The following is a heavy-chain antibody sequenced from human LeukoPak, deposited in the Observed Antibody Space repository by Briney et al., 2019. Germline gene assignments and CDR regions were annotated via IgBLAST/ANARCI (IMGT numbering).Heavy chain of an antibody. CDR3: AAASLPDP. V-gene: IGHV3-30-3*01. D-gene: IGHD2-15*01. Sequence: PGGSLRLSCAASGFTFSSYAMHWVRQAPGKGLEWVAVISYDGSNKYYADSVKGRFTISRDNSKNTLYLQMNSLRAEDTAVYYGAAASLPDPWGQGTLVTVSS. J-gene: IGHJ5*02. CDR1: GFTFSSYA. CDR2: ISYDGSNK.